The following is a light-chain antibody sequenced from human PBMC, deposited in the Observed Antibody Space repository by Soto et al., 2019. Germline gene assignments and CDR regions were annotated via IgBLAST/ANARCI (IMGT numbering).Light chain of an antibody. Sequence: DIQMTQSPSSLSASVGDSVTISCRASQSISKYLNWYQQKPGKAPELLIDTTSNVQTGVSSRFSGSGSGTDFNLTVRSLQPEYFATSSCQKSYITDQITFGPGTKVDIK. CDR3: QKSYITDQIT. CDR1: QSISKY. J-gene: IGKJ3*01. V-gene: IGKV1-39*01. CDR2: TTS.